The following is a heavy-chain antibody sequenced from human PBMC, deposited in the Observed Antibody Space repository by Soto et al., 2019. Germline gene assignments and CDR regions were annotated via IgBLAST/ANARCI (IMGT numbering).Heavy chain of an antibody. V-gene: IGHV3-33*01. CDR1: GFTFSIYG. Sequence: QVQLVESGGGVVQPGRSLRLSCAASGFTFSIYGMHWVRQAPGKGLDWVAVIWYDGSNKYYADSVKGRFTISRDNSKNPLDLQMNSLRGEDPAVYYCARDRPDAFDIWGQGTMVTVSS. CDR3: ARDRPDAFDI. J-gene: IGHJ3*02. CDR2: IWYDGSNK.